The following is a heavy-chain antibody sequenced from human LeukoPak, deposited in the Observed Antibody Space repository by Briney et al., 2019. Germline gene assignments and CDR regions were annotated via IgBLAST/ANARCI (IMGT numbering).Heavy chain of an antibody. Sequence: SETLSLTCTVSGGSISSSSYYWGWIRQPPGKGLEWIGSIYYSGSTYYNPSLKSRVTISVDTSKNQFSLKLSSVTAADTAVYYCARNLKTTPFSFDPWGQGTLVTVSS. V-gene: IGHV4-39*01. CDR2: IYYSGST. CDR1: GGSISSSSYY. D-gene: IGHD1-1*01. J-gene: IGHJ5*02. CDR3: ARNLKTTPFSFDP.